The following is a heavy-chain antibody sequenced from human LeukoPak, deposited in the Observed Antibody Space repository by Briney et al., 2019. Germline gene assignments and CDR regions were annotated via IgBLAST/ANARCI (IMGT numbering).Heavy chain of an antibody. Sequence: PSETLSLTCTVSGGSISSSSYYWGWIRQPPGKGLEWIGSIYYSGSTYYNSSLKSRVTIFVDTSKNQVSLRLSSVTAADTSVHYCAKRGFSNWFDPWGQGTLVIVSS. D-gene: IGHD3-10*01. J-gene: IGHJ5*02. CDR3: AKRGFSNWFDP. CDR2: IYYSGST. V-gene: IGHV4-39*01. CDR1: GGSISSSSYY.